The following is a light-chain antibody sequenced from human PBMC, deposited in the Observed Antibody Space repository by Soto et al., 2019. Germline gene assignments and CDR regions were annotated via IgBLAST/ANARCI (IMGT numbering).Light chain of an antibody. J-gene: IGKJ5*01. CDR1: QGISKY. V-gene: IGKV1-16*02. Sequence: DIQMTQSPSSLSASVGDRVTITCRASQGISKYLAWFQRKPGKAPKALSYGASNLQSGVPSKFSGSGSGTDFTLTISSLQPEDFATYYCQQYKSYPLTFGQGTRLEIK. CDR3: QQYKSYPLT. CDR2: GAS.